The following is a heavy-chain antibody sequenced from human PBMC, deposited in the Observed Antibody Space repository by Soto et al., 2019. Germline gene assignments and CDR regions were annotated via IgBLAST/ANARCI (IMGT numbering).Heavy chain of an antibody. Sequence: ASVKVSCKASGYTFTSYGISWVRQAPGQGLEWMGWISAYNGNTNYAQKLQGRVTMTTDTSTSTAYMELRSLRSDDTAVYYCARLVVPSVTRPRHYCDCMDFWDKGTTVTVSS. J-gene: IGHJ6*03. CDR1: GYTFTSYG. V-gene: IGHV1-18*01. D-gene: IGHD2-2*01. CDR3: ARLVVPSVTRPRHYCDCMDF. CDR2: ISAYNGNT.